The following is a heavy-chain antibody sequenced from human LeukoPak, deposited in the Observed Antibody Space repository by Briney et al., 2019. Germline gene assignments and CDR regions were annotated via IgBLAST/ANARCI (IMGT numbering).Heavy chain of an antibody. V-gene: IGHV1-46*01. D-gene: IGHD2-2*01. Sequence: ASVKVSCKASGHTFTSYYMHWVRQAPGQGLEWMGIINPSGGSTSYAQKFQGRVTMTRDTSTSTVYMELSSLRSEDTAVYYCALVVPAAGNWFDPWGQGTLVTVSS. CDR2: INPSGGST. CDR3: ALVVPAAGNWFDP. J-gene: IGHJ5*02. CDR1: GHTFTSYY.